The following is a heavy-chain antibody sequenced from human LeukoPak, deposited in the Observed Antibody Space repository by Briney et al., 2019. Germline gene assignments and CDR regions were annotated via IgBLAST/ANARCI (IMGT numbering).Heavy chain of an antibody. J-gene: IGHJ6*02. Sequence: GGSLRLSCAVSGLSVSSNYITWVRQAPGKGLEWVLVFLSGGSTHYADSVKARFSMSRDDSRNIVYLQLNSLRADDTAVYYCARSGLTGRGNGLDVWGQGTTVTVSS. D-gene: IGHD3/OR15-3a*01. CDR3: ARSGLTGRGNGLDV. CDR1: GLSVSSNY. V-gene: IGHV3-53*01. CDR2: FLSGGST.